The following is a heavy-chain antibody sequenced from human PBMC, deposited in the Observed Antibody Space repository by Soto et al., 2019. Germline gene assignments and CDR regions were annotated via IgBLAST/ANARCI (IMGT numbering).Heavy chain of an antibody. J-gene: IGHJ3*02. V-gene: IGHV3-7*04. D-gene: IGHD3-22*01. CDR3: ARGDYYDISGPFSDAFDI. CDR1: GFTFRSYW. Sequence: PGGSLRLSCVASGFTFRSYWMSWVRQAPGKGLEWVANIKQDGSEKWYVDSVKGRFTISRDNAKNSLYLQMNSLRAEDTAVYYCARGDYYDISGPFSDAFDIWGQGTMVTVSS. CDR2: IKQDGSEK.